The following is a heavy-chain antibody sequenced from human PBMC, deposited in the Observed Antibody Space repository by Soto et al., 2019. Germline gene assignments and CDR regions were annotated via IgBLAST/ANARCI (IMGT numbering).Heavy chain of an antibody. Sequence: LRLSCAASGFTFSSYDIHWVRQATGKGLEWVSAIGTAGDTYYPGSVKGRFTISRENAKNSLYLQMNSLRAGDTAVYYCARGGVGYCSSTSCYFYPNAFDIWGQGTMVTVS. CDR1: GFTFSSYD. J-gene: IGHJ3*02. D-gene: IGHD2-2*03. CDR3: ARGGVGYCSSTSCYFYPNAFDI. CDR2: IGTAGDT. V-gene: IGHV3-13*01.